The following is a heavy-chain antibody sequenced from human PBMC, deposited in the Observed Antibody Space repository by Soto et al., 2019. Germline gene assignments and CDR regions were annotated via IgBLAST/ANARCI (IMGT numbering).Heavy chain of an antibody. CDR1: GYIFTYYY. CDR2: ISPKSGSA. Sequence: SVKVSCKASGYIFTYYYIHLWRQAPGQWLEWMGWISPKSGSANFAQRFQGRVSMTRDTSSTTAYMELRRLKSDDTAVYYCARDGAYCGGGCLYGMDVWGQGTTVTVSS. V-gene: IGHV1-2*02. CDR3: ARDGAYCGGGCLYGMDV. J-gene: IGHJ6*02. D-gene: IGHD2-21*02.